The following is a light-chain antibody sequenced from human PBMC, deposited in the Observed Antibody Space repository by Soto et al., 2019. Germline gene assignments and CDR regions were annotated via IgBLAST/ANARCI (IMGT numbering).Light chain of an antibody. J-gene: IGLJ2*01. Sequence: QYVLTQPPSASGSPGQSVTISCTGTSSDVGGYNYVSWYQQHPGKAPKLMIYEVSERPSGVPDRFSGSKSGNTASLTVSGLQAEDEADYYCSSYAGSNNVVFGGGTKLTVL. CDR1: SSDVGGYNY. CDR3: SSYAGSNNVV. V-gene: IGLV2-8*01. CDR2: EVS.